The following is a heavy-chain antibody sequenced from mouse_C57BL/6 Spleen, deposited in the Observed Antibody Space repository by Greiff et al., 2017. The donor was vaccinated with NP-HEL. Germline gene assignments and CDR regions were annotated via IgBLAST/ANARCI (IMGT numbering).Heavy chain of an antibody. CDR3: ARGDYDAWFAY. D-gene: IGHD2-4*01. CDR1: GYSITSGYD. V-gene: IGHV3-1*01. J-gene: IGHJ3*01. CDR2: ISYSGST. Sequence: EVQRVESGPGMVKPSQSLSLTCTVTGYSITSGYDWHWIRHFPGNKLEWMGYISYSGSTNYNPSLKSRISITHDTSKNHFFLKLNSVTTEDTATYYCARGDYDAWFAYWGQGTLVTVSA.